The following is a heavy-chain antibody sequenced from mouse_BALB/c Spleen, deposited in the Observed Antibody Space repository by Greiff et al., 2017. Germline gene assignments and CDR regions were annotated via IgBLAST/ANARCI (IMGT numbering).Heavy chain of an antibody. D-gene: IGHD1-1*02. CDR1: GYAFTSYN. J-gene: IGHJ4*01. Sequence: EVQLQQSGPELVKPGASVKVSCKASGYAFTSYNMYWVKQSHGKSLEWIGYIDPYNGGTSYNQKFKGKATLTVDKSSSTAYMHLNSLTSEDSAVYYCARFGPQAGDYAMDYWGQGTSVTVSS. CDR2: IDPYNGGT. V-gene: IGHV1S135*01. CDR3: ARFGPQAGDYAMDY.